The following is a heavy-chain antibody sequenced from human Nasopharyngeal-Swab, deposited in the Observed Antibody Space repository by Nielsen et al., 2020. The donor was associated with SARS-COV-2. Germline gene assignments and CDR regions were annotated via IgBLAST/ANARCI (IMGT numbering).Heavy chain of an antibody. Sequence: GESLKISCAASGFTFSSYAMNWVRQAPGKRLEWVSGITVIGRSPYYADSVKGRFTLSRDNSKNTLYLQMNSLRAEDTAVYYCARVAWDIVVVVAAGAPDYWGQGTLVTVSS. V-gene: IGHV3-23*01. CDR3: ARVAWDIVVVVAAGAPDY. D-gene: IGHD2-15*01. CDR1: GFTFSSYA. J-gene: IGHJ4*02. CDR2: ITVIGRSP.